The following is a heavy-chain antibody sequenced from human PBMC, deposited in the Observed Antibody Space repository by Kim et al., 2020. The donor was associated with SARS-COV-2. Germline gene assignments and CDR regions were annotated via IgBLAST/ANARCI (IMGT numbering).Heavy chain of an antibody. D-gene: IGHD3-22*01. V-gene: IGHV3-15*01. Sequence: AAPVKARFTISRDDSKNTLYLQMNSLKTEDTAVYYCTTITHIWDDSSGYYWGQGTLVTVSS. CDR3: TTITHIWDDSSGYY. J-gene: IGHJ4*02.